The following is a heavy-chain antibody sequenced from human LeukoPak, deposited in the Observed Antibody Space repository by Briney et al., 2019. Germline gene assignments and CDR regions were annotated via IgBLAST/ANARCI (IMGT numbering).Heavy chain of an antibody. J-gene: IGHJ4*02. V-gene: IGHV4-39*01. Sequence: PSETLSLTCTVSRGSISSSSYYWGWIRQPPGKGLEWIGGIYYSGSTYYNPSLKSRVTISVDTSKNQFSLKLSSVTAADTAVYYCARLYSGSPGATDYWGQGTLVTVSS. CDR3: ARLYSGSPGATDY. D-gene: IGHD1-26*01. CDR1: RGSISSSSYY. CDR2: IYYSGST.